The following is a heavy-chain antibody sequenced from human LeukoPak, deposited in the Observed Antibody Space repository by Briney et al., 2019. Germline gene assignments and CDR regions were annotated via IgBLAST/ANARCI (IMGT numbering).Heavy chain of an antibody. Sequence: GRSLRLSRAPSLFTFRRLGTHWVRHAPAKGLEWVGVISYDGRKKSYTHSVNRRFTISRDNSKNPLSLQMNSLRAEDTAVYYCAHAGPRDILTGTELHYWGQGTLVTVSS. CDR2: ISYDGRKK. CDR3: AHAGPRDILTGTELHY. J-gene: IGHJ4*02. D-gene: IGHD3-9*01. CDR1: LFTFRRLG. V-gene: IGHV3-30*03.